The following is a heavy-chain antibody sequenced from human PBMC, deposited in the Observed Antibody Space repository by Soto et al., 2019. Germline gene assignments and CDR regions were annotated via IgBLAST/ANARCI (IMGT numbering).Heavy chain of an antibody. CDR2: ISAYNGNT. V-gene: IGHV1-18*04. CDR1: GYTFTSYG. D-gene: IGHD3-3*01. Sequence: ASVKVSCKASGYTFTSYGISWLRQAPGQGLEWMGWISAYNGNTNYARKLQGRVTMTTDTSTSTAYMELRSLRSDDTAVYYCARRSGEGDFWSGYYYYYYGMDVWGQGTTVTVSS. J-gene: IGHJ6*02. CDR3: ARRSGEGDFWSGYYYYYYGMDV.